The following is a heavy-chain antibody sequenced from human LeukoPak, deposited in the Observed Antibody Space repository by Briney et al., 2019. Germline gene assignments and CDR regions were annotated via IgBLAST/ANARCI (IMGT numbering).Heavy chain of an antibody. V-gene: IGHV3-66*01. CDR2: IYSGGST. CDR3: ARRSGYPFYFFDY. J-gene: IGHJ4*02. D-gene: IGHD1-1*01. CDR1: GFTVSSNN. Sequence: GGSLRLSCAASGFTVSSNNMNWVRQAPGKGLEWVSVIYSGGSTYYADSVKDRFTISRDNSKNALYLQINSLRAEDTAMYYCARRSGYPFYFFDYWGQGTLVTVSS.